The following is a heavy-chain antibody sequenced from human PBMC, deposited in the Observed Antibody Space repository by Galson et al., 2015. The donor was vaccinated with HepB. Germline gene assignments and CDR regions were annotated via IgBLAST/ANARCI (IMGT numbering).Heavy chain of an antibody. CDR2: INHSGST. CDR1: GGSFSGYY. D-gene: IGHD1-7*01. V-gene: IGHV4-34*01. CDR3: ARGRRGSNYRYFDY. J-gene: IGHJ4*02. Sequence: ETLSLTCAVYGGSFSGYYWSWIRQPPGKGLEWIGEINHSGSTNYNPSLKSRVTISVDTSKNQFSLKLSSVTAADTAVYYCARGRRGSNYRYFDYWGQGTLVTVSS.